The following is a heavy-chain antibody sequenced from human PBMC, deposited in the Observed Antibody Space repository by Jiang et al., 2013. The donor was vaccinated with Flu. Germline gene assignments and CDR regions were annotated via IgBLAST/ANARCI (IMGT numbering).Heavy chain of an antibody. CDR3: ARGNMVPPGV. D-gene: IGHD3-10*01. CDR1: GFMFNIYG. Sequence: VQLVESGGGVVQPGRSLRLSCAASGFMFNIYGIHWVRQAPGRGLEWVAVIWYDGSNKYYADSVKGRFTISRDNSNNTVYLQMNSLRAEDTAVYYCARGNMVPPGVWGQGTLVTVSS. CDR2: IWYDGSNK. J-gene: IGHJ4*02. V-gene: IGHV3-33*01.